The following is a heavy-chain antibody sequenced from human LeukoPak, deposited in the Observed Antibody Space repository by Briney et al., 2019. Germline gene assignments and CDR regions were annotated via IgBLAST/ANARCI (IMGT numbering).Heavy chain of an antibody. J-gene: IGHJ4*02. V-gene: IGHV3-74*01. D-gene: IGHD6-6*01. Sequence: GGSLRLSCAASGFTFSSYWMHWVRQAPGKGLVWVSRINSDGSSTSYADSVKGRFTISRDNAKNSLYLQMNSLRPEDTAVYYCARGGSSSPYYCDYWGQGTLVTVSS. CDR2: INSDGSST. CDR1: GFTFSSYW. CDR3: ARGGSSSPYYCDY.